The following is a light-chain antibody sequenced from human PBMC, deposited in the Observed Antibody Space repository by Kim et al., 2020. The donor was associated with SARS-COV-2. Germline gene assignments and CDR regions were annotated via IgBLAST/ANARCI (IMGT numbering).Light chain of an antibody. CDR2: GKN. V-gene: IGLV3-19*01. J-gene: IGLJ1*01. CDR3: NSRDSSGNLLG. CDR1: SLRSYY. Sequence: SSELTQDPAVSVALGQTVRITCQGDSLRSYYASWYQQKPGQAPVLVIYGKNNRPSGIPDRFSGSSSGNTASLTITGAQAEDEADYYCNSRDSSGNLLGFGTGTKVTVL.